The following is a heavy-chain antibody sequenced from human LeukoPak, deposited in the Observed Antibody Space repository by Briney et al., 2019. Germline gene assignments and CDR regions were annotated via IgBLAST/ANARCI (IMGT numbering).Heavy chain of an antibody. Sequence: PGGSLRLSCAASGFTFSNCPMHWVRQAPGKGLEYVSAISSDGGGTYYANSVKGRFAISRDNSKNTLYLQMGSLRAEDMAVYYCARADYDSSGYYADYWGQGTLVTVSS. D-gene: IGHD3-22*01. CDR3: ARADYDSSGYYADY. J-gene: IGHJ4*02. CDR1: GFTFSNCP. CDR2: ISSDGGGT. V-gene: IGHV3-64*01.